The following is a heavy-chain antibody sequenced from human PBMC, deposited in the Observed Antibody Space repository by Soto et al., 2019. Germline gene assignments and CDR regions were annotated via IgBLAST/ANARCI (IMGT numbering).Heavy chain of an antibody. CDR3: AREAPYCTSATCPKFYDTDV. CDR2: IIPILNSP. J-gene: IGHJ6*02. D-gene: IGHD2-21*01. CDR1: GGTFGSYA. Sequence: ASVKGSCKASGGTFGSYAITWVRRAPGQGLEWLGGIIPILNSPAYAQKFQARVVITADEITNTAYMELNSLRFDDTAVYYCAREAPYCTSATCPKFYDTDVWGQGTTVTVSS. V-gene: IGHV1-69*13.